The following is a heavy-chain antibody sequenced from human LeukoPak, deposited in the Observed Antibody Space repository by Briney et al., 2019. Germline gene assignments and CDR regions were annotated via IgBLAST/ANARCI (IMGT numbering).Heavy chain of an antibody. CDR2: VGPKDGDT. V-gene: IGHV1-69-2*01. CDR1: GYTFPDYY. Sequence: ASVKVSCKAFGYTFPDYYIHWVQQAPGKGLEWMGRVGPKDGDTKYAEKFQGRVTITADTSPDTAYMELSSLRSEDTAVYYCAIGRGTAVAGEFDYWGQGTLVTVSS. J-gene: IGHJ4*02. D-gene: IGHD6-19*01. CDR3: AIGRGTAVAGEFDY.